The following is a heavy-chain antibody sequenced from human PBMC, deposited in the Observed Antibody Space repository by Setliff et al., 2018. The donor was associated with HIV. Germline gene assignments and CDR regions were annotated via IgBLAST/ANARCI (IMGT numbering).Heavy chain of an antibody. Sequence: PSVTLSLTYTVSGGSISSYDYNWGWIRQPPGKGLEWIANIYYTGRTYYNPSLKSRVTISVDTSKNQFSLKVTSLTAADTAVYYCARYRRGAEWFDPWGQGTLVTVSS. D-gene: IGHD1-26*01. V-gene: IGHV4-39*01. CDR2: IYYTGRT. CDR3: ARYRRGAEWFDP. CDR1: GGSISSYDYN. J-gene: IGHJ5*02.